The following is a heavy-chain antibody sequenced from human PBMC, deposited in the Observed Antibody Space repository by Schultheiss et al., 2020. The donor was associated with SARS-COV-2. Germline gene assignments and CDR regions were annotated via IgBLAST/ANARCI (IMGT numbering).Heavy chain of an antibody. D-gene: IGHD1-14*01. CDR3: ARDTEAYTPVFDYYYYGMDV. J-gene: IGHJ6*01. CDR1: GYTFTSYG. V-gene: IGHV1-2*04. CDR2: INPNSGGT. Sequence: ASVKVSCKASGYTFTSYGISWVRQAPGQGLEWMGWINPNSGGTNYAQKFQGWVTMTRDTSISTAYMELSSLRSEDTAVYYCARDTEAYTPVFDYYYYGMDVWGQGTTVTVSS.